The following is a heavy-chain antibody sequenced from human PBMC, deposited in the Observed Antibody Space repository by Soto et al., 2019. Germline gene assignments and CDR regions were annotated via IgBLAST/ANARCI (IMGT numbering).Heavy chain of an antibody. J-gene: IGHJ3*02. D-gene: IGHD3-3*01. Sequence: GGSLRLSCAASGFPFDDYAMHLVRTAPGKGQEWVSGISWNSGSIGYADSVKGRFTISRDNAKNSLYLQMNSLRAEDTALYYCAKVGVLRFLEWLSANAPGALDIWGQWTMVTVSS. CDR2: ISWNSGSI. CDR1: GFPFDDYA. V-gene: IGHV3-9*01. CDR3: AKVGVLRFLEWLSANAPGALDI.